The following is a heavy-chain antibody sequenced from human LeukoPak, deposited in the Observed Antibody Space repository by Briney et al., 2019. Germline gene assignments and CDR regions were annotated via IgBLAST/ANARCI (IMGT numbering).Heavy chain of an antibody. J-gene: IGHJ3*02. Sequence: SQTLSLTCAISVDSVSSNSAAWNWIRQSPSRGLEWLGRTYYRSKWYNDYAVSVKSLITINPDTSKNQFSLQLNSVTPEDTAVYYCAREGRSGWSSIDAFDIWGQGTMVTVSS. CDR2: TYYRSKWYN. CDR3: AREGRSGWSSIDAFDI. D-gene: IGHD6-19*01. V-gene: IGHV6-1*01. CDR1: VDSVSSNSAA.